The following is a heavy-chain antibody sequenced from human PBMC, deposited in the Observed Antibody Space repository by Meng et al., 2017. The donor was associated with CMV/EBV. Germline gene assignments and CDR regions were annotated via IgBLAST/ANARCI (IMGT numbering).Heavy chain of an antibody. CDR1: GGSISSYY. CDR2: IYYSGST. J-gene: IGHJ1*01. V-gene: IGHV4-59*01. D-gene: IGHD3-10*01. CDR3: ASTIGGVFQH. Sequence: QVQLQESGPGLVKPSETLSRTCTVSGGSISSYYWSWIRQPPGKGLEWIGYIYYSGSTNYNPSLKSRVTISVDTSKNQFSLKLSSVTAADTAVYYCASTIGGVFQHWGQGTLVTVSS.